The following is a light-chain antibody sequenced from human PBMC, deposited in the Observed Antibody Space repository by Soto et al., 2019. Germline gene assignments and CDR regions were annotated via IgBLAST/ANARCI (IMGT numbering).Light chain of an antibody. V-gene: IGKV3-20*01. CDR3: QQYGISPRT. Sequence: DIVLTQSPGTLSLSPGERATLSCRTSQSVSSNYLAWYQQKPGQAPRLFIYGASSRATGIPDRFSGSGSGTDFTLTISRLEPEDFAVYYCQQYGISPRTFGQGTKVDIK. CDR2: GAS. J-gene: IGKJ1*01. CDR1: QSVSSNY.